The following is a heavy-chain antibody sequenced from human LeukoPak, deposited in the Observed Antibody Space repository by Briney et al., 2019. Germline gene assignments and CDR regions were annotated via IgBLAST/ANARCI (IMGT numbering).Heavy chain of an antibody. CDR1: GGSISSSSYY. CDR3: ARSHLLRYFDWLLSPHIFDY. D-gene: IGHD3-9*01. CDR2: IYYSGST. J-gene: IGHJ4*02. Sequence: PSETLSLTCTVSGGSISSSSYYWGWIRQPPGKGLEWIGSIYYSGSTYYNPSLKSRVTISADTSKNQFSLKLSSVTAADTAVYYCARSHLLRYFDWLLSPHIFDYWGQGTLVTVSS. V-gene: IGHV4-39*01.